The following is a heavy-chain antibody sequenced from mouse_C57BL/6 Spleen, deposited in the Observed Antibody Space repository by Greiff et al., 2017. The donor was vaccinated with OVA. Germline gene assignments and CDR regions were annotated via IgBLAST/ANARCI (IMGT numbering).Heavy chain of an antibody. CDR3: ARGTTVEAAWFAY. CDR1: GFNIKDYY. V-gene: IGHV14-2*01. Sequence: EVQRVESGAELVKPGASVKLSCTASGFNIKDYYMHWVKQRTEQGLEWIGRIDPEDGETKYAPKFQGKATITADTSSNTAYLQLSSLTSEDTAVYYCARGTTVEAAWFAYWGQGTLVTVSA. J-gene: IGHJ3*01. CDR2: IDPEDGET. D-gene: IGHD1-1*01.